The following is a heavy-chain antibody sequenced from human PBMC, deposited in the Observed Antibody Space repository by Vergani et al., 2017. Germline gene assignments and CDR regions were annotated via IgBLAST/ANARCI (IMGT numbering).Heavy chain of an antibody. D-gene: IGHD1-1*01. CDR2: ISSSSRTI. V-gene: IGHV3-48*01. J-gene: IGHJ4*02. CDR3: AKPMEGGTYDFDY. CDR1: GFTFRSYS. Sequence: EVQLVESGGGLVQPGGSLRLSCAASGFTFRSYSMNWVRQAPGKGLEWVSYISSSSRTIYYADSVKGRFTISRDNAKNSLYLQMNSLRAEDTAVYYCAKPMEGGTYDFDYWGQGTLVTVSS.